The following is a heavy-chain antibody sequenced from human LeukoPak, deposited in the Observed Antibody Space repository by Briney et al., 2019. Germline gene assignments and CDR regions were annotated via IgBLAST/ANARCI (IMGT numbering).Heavy chain of an antibody. D-gene: IGHD2-21*02. J-gene: IGHJ4*02. CDR3: ARSICGGDCYHEYYFDY. CDR1: GGSISSGGYS. V-gene: IGHV4-30-2*01. CDR2: IYHSGST. Sequence: PSETLSLTCAVSGGSISSGGYSWSWIRQPPGKGLEWIGYIYHSGSTYYNPSLKSRVTISVDRSKNQFSLKLSSVTAADTAVYYRARSICGGDCYHEYYFDYWGQGTLVTVSS.